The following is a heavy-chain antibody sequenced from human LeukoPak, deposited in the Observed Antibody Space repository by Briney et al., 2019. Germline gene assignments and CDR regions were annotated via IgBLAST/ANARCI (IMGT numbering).Heavy chain of an antibody. D-gene: IGHD6-19*01. CDR1: GFTFSSYS. V-gene: IGHV3-48*01. CDR2: ISRSSGTI. CDR3: ARDEGEIAVGGYYYNYGLDV. Sequence: GGSLRLSCAASGFTFSSYSMNWVRQAPGKGLEWVSYISRSSGTIYYADSVKGRFTISRDNAKDSLSLQMNSLRAEDTAVYYCARDEGEIAVGGYYYNYGLDVWGQGTTVTVSS. J-gene: IGHJ6*02.